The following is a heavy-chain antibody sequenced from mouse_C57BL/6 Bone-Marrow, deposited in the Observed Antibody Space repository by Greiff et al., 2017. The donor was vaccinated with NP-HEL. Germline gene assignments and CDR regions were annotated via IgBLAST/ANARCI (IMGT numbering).Heavy chain of an antibody. CDR3: ARHPPLGDYAMDY. CDR1: GFTFSSYG. J-gene: IGHJ4*01. CDR2: ISSGGSYT. Sequence: EVKLVESGGDLVKPGGSLKLSCAASGFTFSSYGMSWVRQTPDKRLEWVATISSGGSYTYSPDSVKGRFTISRDNAKNTLYLQMSSLKSEDTAMYYCARHPPLGDYAMDYWGQGTSVTVSS. V-gene: IGHV5-6*02. D-gene: IGHD4-1*01.